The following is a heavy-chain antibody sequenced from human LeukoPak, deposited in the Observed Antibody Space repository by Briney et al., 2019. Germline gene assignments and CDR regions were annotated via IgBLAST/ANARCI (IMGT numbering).Heavy chain of an antibody. Sequence: GGSLRLSCAASGFPFNIYTMYWVRQAPGKGLEWVSGIRHSDGNTYYADSVRGRFTISSDRSKNTLFLQMNSLRAEDTALYYCAKGLERESRLDSWGQGTLVTVSS. D-gene: IGHD1-1*01. CDR2: IRHSDGNT. CDR1: GFPFNIYT. V-gene: IGHV3-23*01. J-gene: IGHJ4*02. CDR3: AKGLERESRLDS.